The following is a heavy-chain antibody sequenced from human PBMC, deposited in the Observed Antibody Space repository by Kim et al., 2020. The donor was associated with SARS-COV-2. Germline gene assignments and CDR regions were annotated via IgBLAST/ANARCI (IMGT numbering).Heavy chain of an antibody. CDR2: IYYSGST. Sequence: SETLSLTCTVSGGSISSGGYYWSWIRQHPGKGLEWIGYIYYSGSTYYNPSLKSRVTISVDTSKNQFSLKLSSVTAADTAVYYCARGEMIFGVVTYAFDIWGQETMVTVSS. CDR1: GGSISSGGYY. CDR3: ARGEMIFGVVTYAFDI. J-gene: IGHJ3*02. V-gene: IGHV4-31*03. D-gene: IGHD3-3*01.